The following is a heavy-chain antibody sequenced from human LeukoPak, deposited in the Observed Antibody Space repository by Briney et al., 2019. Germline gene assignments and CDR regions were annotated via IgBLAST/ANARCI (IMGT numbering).Heavy chain of an antibody. CDR3: TKAPTSSLSFFDF. Sequence: GESLKISFKASGYSFSSYWIGWGRQMPGKGLEWMAIINPGDYDARYSPSFQGQVTVSADRSISTAYMQWSTLKASDTATYYCTKAPTSSLSFFDFWGQGTLVTVPS. V-gene: IGHV5-51*01. CDR1: GYSFSSYW. J-gene: IGHJ4*02. CDR2: INPGDYDA. D-gene: IGHD5-24*01.